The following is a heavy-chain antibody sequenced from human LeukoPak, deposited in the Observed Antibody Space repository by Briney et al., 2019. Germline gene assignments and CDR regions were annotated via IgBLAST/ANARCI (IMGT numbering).Heavy chain of an antibody. CDR1: GYTFTSYG. D-gene: IGHD1-26*01. CDR3: ARDTYSGNQGAYYYYGMDV. Sequence: ASVTVSCKASGYTFTSYGISWVRQAPGQGLEWMGWISAYNGNTNYAQKLQGRVTMTTDTSTSTAYMELRSLRSDDTAVYYCARDTYSGNQGAYYYYGMDVWGQGTTVTVSS. V-gene: IGHV1-18*01. CDR2: ISAYNGNT. J-gene: IGHJ6*02.